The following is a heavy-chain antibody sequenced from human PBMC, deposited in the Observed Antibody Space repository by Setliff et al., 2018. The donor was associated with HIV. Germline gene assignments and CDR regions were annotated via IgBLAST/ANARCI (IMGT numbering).Heavy chain of an antibody. Sequence: NPSETLSLTCTVSSGSVSRSDYYWSWIRQPPGKGLEWIGYIYYGVSTNYNPSLKSRVTISVDTSKNQFSLKLSSVIAADTAVYYCARIFGDQGYYYGMDVWGQGTTVTVSS. CDR2: IYYGVST. CDR3: ARIFGDQGYYYGMDV. V-gene: IGHV4-61*08. J-gene: IGHJ6*02. D-gene: IGHD3-3*01. CDR1: SGSVSRSDYY.